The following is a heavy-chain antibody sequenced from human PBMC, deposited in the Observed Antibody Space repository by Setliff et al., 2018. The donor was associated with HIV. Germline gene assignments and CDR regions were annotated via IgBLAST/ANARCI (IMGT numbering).Heavy chain of an antibody. J-gene: IGHJ4*02. CDR1: GGSFNDYS. Sequence: PSETLSLTCAVYGGSFNDYSWTWIRQAPGKGLEWIGETSHNGESSYNTSLTSQVTISVDTSKRQFSLKLTSVTAADTAVYYCARSGYCVGTDCYRGPLDYWGQGVLVTVSS. CDR2: TSHNGES. CDR3: ARSGYCVGTDCYRGPLDY. V-gene: IGHV4-34*01. D-gene: IGHD2-21*01.